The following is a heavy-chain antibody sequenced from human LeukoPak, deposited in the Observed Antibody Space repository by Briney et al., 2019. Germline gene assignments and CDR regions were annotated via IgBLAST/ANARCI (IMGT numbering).Heavy chain of an antibody. J-gene: IGHJ3*01. CDR1: GGSLSGHY. V-gene: IGHV4-59*11. Sequence: SETLSLTCTVSGGSLSGHYWSWIRQPPGKRLEWIEYVSYTGRNKYNPSLQSRVTISIETSKRQFLLKLSPVTSADTTVYSCARLLDNDISGDPDTFGVWGQATTVIVSS. CDR2: VSYTGRN. CDR3: ARLLDNDISGDPDTFGV. D-gene: IGHD3-22*01.